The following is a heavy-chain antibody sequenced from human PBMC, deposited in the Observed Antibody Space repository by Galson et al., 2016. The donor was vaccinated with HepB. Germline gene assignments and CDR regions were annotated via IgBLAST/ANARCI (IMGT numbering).Heavy chain of an antibody. J-gene: IGHJ2*01. CDR2: VSHSSTYV. CDR1: GFTFDNYT. CDR3: ARSLRWYFYV. V-gene: IGHV3-21*01. Sequence: SLRLSCAASGFTFDNYTMNWLRQAPGKGLEWVSSVSHSSTYVYYADSVEGRFNISRDNAKNSLYLEMNSLRVEDTAVFYCARSLRWYFYVWGRGTLVTVSS.